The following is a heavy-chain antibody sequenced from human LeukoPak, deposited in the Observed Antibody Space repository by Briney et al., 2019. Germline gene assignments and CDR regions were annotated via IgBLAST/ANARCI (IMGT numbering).Heavy chain of an antibody. CDR2: ISWNSGSI. CDR1: GFTFDDYA. J-gene: IGHJ6*02. V-gene: IGHV3-9*01. D-gene: IGHD2-2*01. CDR3: AKDISSTIVVVPAAKGDYYYYYGMDV. Sequence: GGSLRLSCAASGFTFDDYAMHWVRQAPGKGLEWVSGISWNSGSIGYADSVKGRFTISRDNAKNSLYLQMNSLRAEDTALYYCAKDISSTIVVVPAAKGDYYYYYGMDVWGQGTTVTVSS.